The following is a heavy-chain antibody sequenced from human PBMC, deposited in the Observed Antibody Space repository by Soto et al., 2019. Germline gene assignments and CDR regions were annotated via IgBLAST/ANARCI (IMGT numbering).Heavy chain of an antibody. Sequence: QVQLVQSGAEVKKPGSSVKVSCKASGGTFSSYAISWVRQAPGQGLEWMGGIIPIFGTANYAQKFQGRVTITADESTSKADMELSSLRSEDTAVYYCARDGGGYGDYVLDGGDYYYGMDVWGQGTTVTVSS. CDR1: GGTFSSYA. J-gene: IGHJ6*02. CDR3: ARDGGGYGDYVLDGGDYYYGMDV. CDR2: IIPIFGTA. D-gene: IGHD4-17*01. V-gene: IGHV1-69*01.